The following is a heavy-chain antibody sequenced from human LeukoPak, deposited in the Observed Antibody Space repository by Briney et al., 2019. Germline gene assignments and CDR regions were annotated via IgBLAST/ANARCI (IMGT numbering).Heavy chain of an antibody. J-gene: IGHJ4*02. Sequence: GGSLRLSCGASGFTFSSYSMNWVRQAPGKGLEWVASISSASSSRSYIYYADSLKGRFTISRDNAKNSLYLQMNSLRAEDTAVYYCARPRTNDYGGNFDYWGQGTLVTVSS. V-gene: IGHV3-21*01. CDR1: GFTFSSYS. CDR2: ISSASSSRSYI. CDR3: ARPRTNDYGGNFDY. D-gene: IGHD4-23*01.